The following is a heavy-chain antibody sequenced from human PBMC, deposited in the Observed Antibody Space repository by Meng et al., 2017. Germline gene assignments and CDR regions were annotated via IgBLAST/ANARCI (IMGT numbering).Heavy chain of an antibody. CDR3: ARGGAARPPDY. D-gene: IGHD6-6*01. CDR2: ISSSGSTL. CDR1: TCTVSDYY. J-gene: IGHJ4*02. Sequence: VVLAGLGARLVQPGTSRRLCCAASTCTVSDYYMRWIRQAPGKGLALVSYISSSGSTLYYEDSVKSRFTISRDNAKNSLYLKMNRLRAEDTGVYYCARGGAARPPDYWGQGTLVTVSS. V-gene: IGHV3-11*01.